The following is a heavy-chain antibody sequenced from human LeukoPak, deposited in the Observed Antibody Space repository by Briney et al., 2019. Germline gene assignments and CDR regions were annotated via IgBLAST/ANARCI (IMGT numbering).Heavy chain of an antibody. CDR2: IRSGSSTI. V-gene: IGHV3-48*02. CDR1: GFTFSSYN. D-gene: IGHD5-18*01. J-gene: IGHJ4*02. CDR3: AREKRIQLWLLDFDY. Sequence: TGGSLRLACAASGFTFSSYNMNWVRQAPGKGREWVSYIRSGSSTIYYADSVKGRFTISRDNAKNSLYLQMSSLRDEDTAVYYCAREKRIQLWLLDFDYWGQGTLVTVSS.